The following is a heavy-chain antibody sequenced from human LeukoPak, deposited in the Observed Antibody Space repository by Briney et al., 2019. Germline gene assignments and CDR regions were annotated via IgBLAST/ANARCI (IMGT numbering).Heavy chain of an antibody. CDR1: GLTFSSYS. CDR3: ARERSSDY. D-gene: IGHD6-6*01. J-gene: IGHJ4*02. Sequence: GGSLRLSCAASGLTFSSYSMNWVRQAPGQGLGLVSSIRSNSSYIYYADSVKGRFTISRDNAKNSLYLQINRLRAEDTAVYYCARERSSDYWGQGPLVTVSS. V-gene: IGHV3-21*01. CDR2: IRSNSSYI.